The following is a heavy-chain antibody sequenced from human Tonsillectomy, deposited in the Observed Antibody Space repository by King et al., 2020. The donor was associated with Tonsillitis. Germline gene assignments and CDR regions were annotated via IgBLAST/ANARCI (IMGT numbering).Heavy chain of an antibody. D-gene: IGHD2-2*01. Sequence: VQLVESGGGLVQPGGSLRLSCAASGFTFSSYWMTWVRQAPGKGLEWVANIKEDGSEKYYVDSVKGRFTISRDNAKNSLYLPMNSLRAEDTAVYYCARDQGASFYYGMDVWGQGTTVTVSS. V-gene: IGHV3-7*01. CDR2: IKEDGSEK. CDR3: ARDQGASFYYGMDV. CDR1: GFTFSSYW. J-gene: IGHJ6*02.